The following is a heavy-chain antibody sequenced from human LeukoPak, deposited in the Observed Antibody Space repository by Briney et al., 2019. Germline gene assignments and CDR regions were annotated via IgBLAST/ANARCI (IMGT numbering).Heavy chain of an antibody. J-gene: IGHJ4*02. Sequence: GGSLRLSCAASGFTFSSYAMSWVRQAPGKGLEWVSAIGGSGGSTYYADSVKGRFTISRDNSKNTLYLQMNSLRAEDTAVYYCAKAFSGPGGLDYWGQGTLVTVSS. CDR2: IGGSGGST. CDR1: GFTFSSYA. D-gene: IGHD5-12*01. CDR3: AKAFSGPGGLDY. V-gene: IGHV3-23*01.